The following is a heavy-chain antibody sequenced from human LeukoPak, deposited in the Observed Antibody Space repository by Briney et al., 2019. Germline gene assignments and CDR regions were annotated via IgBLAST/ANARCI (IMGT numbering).Heavy chain of an antibody. CDR1: GFTFSSYA. V-gene: IGHV3-23*01. Sequence: QTGGSLRLSCAASGFTFSSYAMNWVRQAPGKGLEWVSGISSSGGSTSYADSVKGRFTISRGNSKNTLYLQMNSLRAEDTAVYYCANPRDSSTWYTFDYWGQGTLVTVSS. J-gene: IGHJ4*02. CDR2: ISSSGGST. D-gene: IGHD6-13*01. CDR3: ANPRDSSTWYTFDY.